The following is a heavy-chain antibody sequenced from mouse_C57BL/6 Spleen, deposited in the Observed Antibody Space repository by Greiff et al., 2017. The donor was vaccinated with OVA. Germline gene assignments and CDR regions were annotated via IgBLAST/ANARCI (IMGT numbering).Heavy chain of an antibody. V-gene: IGHV1-74*01. CDR3: AIDDGYYVGYWDY. J-gene: IGHJ2*01. CDR1: GYTFTSYW. Sequence: VQLQQPGAELVKPGASVKVSCKASGYTFTSYWMHWVKQRPGQGLEWIGRIHPSDSDTNYNQQFKGKATLTVDKSSSTAYMQLSSLTSEDSAVYYCAIDDGYYVGYWDYWGQGTTLTVSS. CDR2: IHPSDSDT. D-gene: IGHD2-3*01.